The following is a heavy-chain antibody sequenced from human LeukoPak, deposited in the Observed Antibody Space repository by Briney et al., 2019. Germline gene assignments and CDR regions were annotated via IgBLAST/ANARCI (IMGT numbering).Heavy chain of an antibody. J-gene: IGHJ3*02. CDR2: IYSSGST. CDR3: ARDGYCSGGSCYSRARAFDI. D-gene: IGHD2-15*01. CDR1: GFTVSSNY. V-gene: IGHV3-66*01. Sequence: GGSLRLSCAASGFTVSSNYMSWARQAPGKGLEWVSVIYSSGSTYYADSVKGRFTISRDNSKNTLYLQMNSLRAEDTAVYYCARDGYCSGGSCYSRARAFDIWGQGTMVTVSS.